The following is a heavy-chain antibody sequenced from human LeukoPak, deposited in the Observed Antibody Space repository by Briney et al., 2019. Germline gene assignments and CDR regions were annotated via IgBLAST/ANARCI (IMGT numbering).Heavy chain of an antibody. CDR2: IIPIFGTA. Sequence: EASVKVSCKVSGYTLTELSMHWVRQAPGKGLEWMGGIIPIFGTANYAQKFQGRVTITADKSTSTAYMELSSLRSEDTAVYYCASQPAAVNNWFDPWGQGTLVTVSS. CDR1: GYTLTELS. V-gene: IGHV1-69*06. D-gene: IGHD2-2*01. J-gene: IGHJ5*02. CDR3: ASQPAAVNNWFDP.